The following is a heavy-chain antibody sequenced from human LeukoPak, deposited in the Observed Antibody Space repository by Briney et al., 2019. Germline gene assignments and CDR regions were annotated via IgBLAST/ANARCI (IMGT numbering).Heavy chain of an antibody. D-gene: IGHD3-22*01. V-gene: IGHV4-59*08. CDR1: GGSISSYY. CDR2: IYYSGST. J-gene: IGHJ3*02. CDR3: ARHGGITMIRDDAFDI. Sequence: PSETLSLTCTVSGGSISSYYWSWIRQPPGKGLEWIGYIYYSGSTNYNPSLKSRVTISVDTSKNQFSLKLSSVTAADTAVYYCARHGGITMIRDDAFDIWGQGTMVTVSS.